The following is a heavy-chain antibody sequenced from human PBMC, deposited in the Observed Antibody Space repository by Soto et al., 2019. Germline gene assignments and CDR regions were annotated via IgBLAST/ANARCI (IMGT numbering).Heavy chain of an antibody. CDR1: GFTFSSYA. D-gene: IGHD6-6*01. CDR3: ARERLVSIAARLSDYYGMDV. Sequence: GGSLRLSCAASGFTFSSYAMHWVRQAPGKGLEWVAVISYDGSNKYYADYVKGRFTISRDNSKNTLYLQMNSLRAEDTAVYYCARERLVSIAARLSDYYGMDVWGQGTTVTVSS. V-gene: IGHV3-30-3*01. CDR2: ISYDGSNK. J-gene: IGHJ6*02.